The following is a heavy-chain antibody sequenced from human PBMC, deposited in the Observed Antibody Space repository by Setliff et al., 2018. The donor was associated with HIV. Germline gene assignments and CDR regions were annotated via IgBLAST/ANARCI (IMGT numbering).Heavy chain of an antibody. CDR3: ARKELGTTVVTPFDY. V-gene: IGHV3-7*01. Sequence: GGSLRLSCAASGFTFSSYWMSWVRQAPGKGLEWVANIKQDGSEKYYVDSVKGRFTISRDNAKNSLYLQMNSLRAEDTAVYYCARKELGTTVVTPFDYWGQGTLVTVSS. D-gene: IGHD4-17*01. CDR1: GFTFSSYW. CDR2: IKQDGSEK. J-gene: IGHJ4*02.